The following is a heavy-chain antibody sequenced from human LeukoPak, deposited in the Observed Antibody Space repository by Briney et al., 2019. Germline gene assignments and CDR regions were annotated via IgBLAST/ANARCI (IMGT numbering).Heavy chain of an antibody. CDR1: GGSISSSNW. V-gene: IGHV4-4*02. D-gene: IGHD6-19*01. CDR3: AREGSSGWYSSTAYFDL. CDR2: IYHSGRT. Sequence: KSSETLSLTCTVSGGSISSSNWWSWVRQPPGKGLEWIGEIYHSGRTNYNPSLKSRVTISVDTSKNQFSLKLSSVTAADTAVYYCAREGSSGWYSSTAYFDLWGRGTLVTVSS. J-gene: IGHJ2*01.